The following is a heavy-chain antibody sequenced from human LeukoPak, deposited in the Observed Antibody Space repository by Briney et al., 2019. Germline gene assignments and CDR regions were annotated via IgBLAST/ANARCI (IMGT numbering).Heavy chain of an antibody. V-gene: IGHV3-49*03. J-gene: IGHJ4*02. Sequence: SLKISCTASGFTFGDYAMSWFRQAPGKGLEWVGFIRNKAYGGTTEYAASVKGRFTISRDDSKSIAYLQMNSLKTEDTAVYYCTRARPGVVVVATRGDYWGQGTLVTVSS. D-gene: IGHD2-15*01. CDR1: GFTFGDYA. CDR3: TRARPGVVVVATRGDY. CDR2: IRNKAYGGTT.